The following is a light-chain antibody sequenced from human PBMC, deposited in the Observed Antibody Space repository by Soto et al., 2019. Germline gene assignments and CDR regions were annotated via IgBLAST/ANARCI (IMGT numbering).Light chain of an antibody. Sequence: EIVMTQSPATLSVSPGERATLSCRASQSVSSNLAWYQQKPGQAPRLLIYGASTRATGIPARFSGSGSGTEFTLTISSRQSEDFAVYYCQQYNSWPWTFGKGTKVEIK. J-gene: IGKJ1*01. CDR2: GAS. CDR3: QQYNSWPWT. CDR1: QSVSSN. V-gene: IGKV3-15*01.